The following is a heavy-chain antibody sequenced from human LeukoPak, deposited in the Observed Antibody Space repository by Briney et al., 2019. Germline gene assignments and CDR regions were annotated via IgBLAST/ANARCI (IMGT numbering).Heavy chain of an antibody. V-gene: IGHV3-20*04. J-gene: IGHJ4*02. CDR1: GFTFDDYG. CDR2: INWNGGST. D-gene: IGHD3-10*01. Sequence: GGSLRLSCAASGFTFDDYGMGWVRQAPGKGLEWVSGINWNGGSTGYADSVKGRFTISRDNAKNSLCLQMNSLRAEDTVLYYCARDRGEYFMTMVRGVIITLGYWGQGTLVTVSS. CDR3: ARDRGEYFMTMVRGVIITLGY.